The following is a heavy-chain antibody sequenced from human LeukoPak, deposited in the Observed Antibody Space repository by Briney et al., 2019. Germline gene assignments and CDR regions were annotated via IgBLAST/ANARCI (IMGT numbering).Heavy chain of an antibody. CDR3: ARGKRQYYDFWSGYYYYYYMDV. J-gene: IGHJ6*03. Sequence: PGGSLRLSCAASGFTFNNTWMSWVRQAPGKGLEWVSGINWNGGSTGYADSVKGRFTISRDNAKNSLYLQMNSLRAEDTALYYCARGKRQYYDFWSGYYYYYYMDVWGKGTTVTVSS. CDR2: INWNGGST. CDR1: GFTFNNTW. D-gene: IGHD3-3*01. V-gene: IGHV3-20*04.